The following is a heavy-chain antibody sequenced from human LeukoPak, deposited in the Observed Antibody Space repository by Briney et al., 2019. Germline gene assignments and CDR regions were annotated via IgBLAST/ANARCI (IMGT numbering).Heavy chain of an antibody. Sequence: ASVKVSCKASGYTFTSYAISWVLQAPGQGLEWMGWISAYNGNTNYAQKLQGRVTMTTDTSTSTAYMELRSLRSDDTAVYYCARDDIAVAGTGFGYWGQGTLVTVSS. CDR1: GYTFTSYA. CDR3: ARDDIAVAGTGFGY. V-gene: IGHV1-18*01. D-gene: IGHD6-19*01. J-gene: IGHJ4*02. CDR2: ISAYNGNT.